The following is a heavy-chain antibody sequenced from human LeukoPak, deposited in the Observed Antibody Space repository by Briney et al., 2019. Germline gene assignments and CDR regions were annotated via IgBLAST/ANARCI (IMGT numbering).Heavy chain of an antibody. CDR3: ARVGAGDCCFFNY. D-gene: IGHD2-21*02. CDR1: GYTFTGYY. CDR2: INPNSGGT. J-gene: IGHJ4*02. Sequence: ASVKVSCKASGYTFTGYYMHWVRQAPGQGLEWIGWINPNSGGTSYAQKFQGRVTMTGDTSISTAYMDLNKLRSDDTAVYYCARVGAGDCCFFNYWGQGTLVTVSS. V-gene: IGHV1-2*02.